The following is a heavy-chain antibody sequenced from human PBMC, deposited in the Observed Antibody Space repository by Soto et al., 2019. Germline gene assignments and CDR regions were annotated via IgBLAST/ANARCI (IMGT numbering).Heavy chain of an antibody. CDR2: IWYDGSNK. CDR3: ARDRLSYTGGSLYMDV. Sequence: QVQLVESGGGVVQPGRSLRLSCAASGFTFSNYGMHWVRQAPGKGLEWVAIIWYDGSNKYYADSVKGRFTISRDNSKNTLYLQMNSLRAEDTAVYYCARDRLSYTGGSLYMDVWGQGTTVTVS. J-gene: IGHJ6*02. CDR1: GFTFSNYG. D-gene: IGHD2-8*02. V-gene: IGHV3-33*01.